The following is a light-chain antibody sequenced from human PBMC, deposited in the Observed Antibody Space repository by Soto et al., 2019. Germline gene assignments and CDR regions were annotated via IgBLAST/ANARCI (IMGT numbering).Light chain of an antibody. CDR3: CSYAGSSTLV. J-gene: IGLJ2*01. Sequence: QSVLTQPPSASGSPGQSVSISCTGNSSDVGSYNCVSWYQQHPGKAPKVLIFEGSKGPSGVSNRFSASKSGNTASLTISGLQAEDEAYYYCCSYAGSSTLVFGGGTKLTVL. CDR1: SSDVGSYNC. CDR2: EGS. V-gene: IGLV2-23*01.